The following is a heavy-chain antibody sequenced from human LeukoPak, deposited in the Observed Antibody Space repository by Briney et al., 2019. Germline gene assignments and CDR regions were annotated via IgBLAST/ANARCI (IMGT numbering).Heavy chain of an antibody. Sequence: GGSLRLSCAASGFTFSSYAMHWVRQAPGKELEYVSAISSNGGSTYYANSVKGRFTISRDNSKNTLYLQMGSLRAEDMAVYYCARGRDTAMAFDAFDIWGQGTMVTVSS. CDR1: GFTFSSYA. V-gene: IGHV3-64*01. CDR2: ISSNGGST. J-gene: IGHJ3*02. CDR3: ARGRDTAMAFDAFDI. D-gene: IGHD5-18*01.